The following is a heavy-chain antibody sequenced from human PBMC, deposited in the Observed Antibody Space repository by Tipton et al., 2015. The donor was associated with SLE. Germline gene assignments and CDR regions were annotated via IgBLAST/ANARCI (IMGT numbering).Heavy chain of an antibody. CDR1: GFTVSSNY. Sequence: VQLVQSGGGLVQPGGSLRLSCAASGFTVSSNYMNWVRQAPGKGLEWVSVIYSDGSTYYADSVKGRFIISRDDSKNTLYLQMNSLRAEDTAVYHCASELERGSSWYRPLDYWGQGTLVTVSS. D-gene: IGHD6-13*01. V-gene: IGHV3-66*01. CDR2: IYSDGST. CDR3: ASELERGSSWYRPLDY. J-gene: IGHJ4*02.